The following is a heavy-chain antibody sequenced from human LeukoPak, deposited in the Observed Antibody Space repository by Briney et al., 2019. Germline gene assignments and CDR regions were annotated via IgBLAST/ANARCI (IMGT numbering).Heavy chain of an antibody. D-gene: IGHD5-18*01. J-gene: IGHJ4*02. CDR3: ARIFIRNGYSSYFDC. Sequence: TSETLFLTCTVSGFSISSGHYWGWVRQPPGAGLEWIGSVYQSGTTYYNPSLKSRVTTSVDMSKNQFSLRLTPVTAADTAVYYCARIFIRNGYSSYFDCWGQGTLVTVSS. CDR2: VYQSGTT. V-gene: IGHV4-38-2*02. CDR1: GFSISSGHY.